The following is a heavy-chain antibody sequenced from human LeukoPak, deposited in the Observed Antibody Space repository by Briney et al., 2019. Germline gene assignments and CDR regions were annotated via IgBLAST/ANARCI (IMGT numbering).Heavy chain of an antibody. CDR2: INSDIYSNTI. D-gene: IGHD4-17*01. J-gene: IGHJ4*02. CDR1: GFTFSNYG. V-gene: IGHV3-48*02. Sequence: GGPLRLSCAASGFTFSNYGMSWVRQAPGKGLEWISYINSDIYSNTIYYADTVKGRFTISRDNGKNSLYLQMNSLRDEDTAVYYCARDRDYAFDYWGQGTLVTVSS. CDR3: ARDRDYAFDY.